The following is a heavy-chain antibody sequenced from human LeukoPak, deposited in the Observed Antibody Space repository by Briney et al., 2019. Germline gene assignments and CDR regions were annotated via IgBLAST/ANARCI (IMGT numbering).Heavy chain of an antibody. J-gene: IGHJ6*03. CDR1: GFTFDDYG. V-gene: IGHV3-20*04. Sequence: GGSLRLSCAASGFTFDDYGMSWVRQAPGKGLEWVSGINWNGGSTVYADSVKGRFTISRDNAKNSLYLQMNSLRAEDTALYYCARALSGILGYYYYYMDVWGKGTTVTVSS. CDR2: INWNGGST. D-gene: IGHD2/OR15-2a*01. CDR3: ARALSGILGYYYYYMDV.